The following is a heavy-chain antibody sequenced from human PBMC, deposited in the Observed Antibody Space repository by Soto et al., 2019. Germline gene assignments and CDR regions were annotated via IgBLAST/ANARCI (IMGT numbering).Heavy chain of an antibody. J-gene: IGHJ4*02. Sequence: SETLSLTCTVSGGSISSSSYYWGWIRQPPGKGLEWIGSIYYSGSTYYNPSLKSRVTISVDTSKNQFSLKLSSVTAADTAVYYCARHLLWFGELSYFDYWGKGTLVTVSS. CDR3: ARHLLWFGELSYFDY. V-gene: IGHV4-39*01. CDR2: IYYSGST. D-gene: IGHD3-10*01. CDR1: GGSISSSSYY.